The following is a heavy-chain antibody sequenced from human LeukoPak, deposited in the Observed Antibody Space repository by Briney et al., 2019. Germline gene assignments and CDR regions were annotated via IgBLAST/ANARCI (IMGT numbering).Heavy chain of an antibody. CDR1: GYTFTSYG. CDR2: ISAYNGNT. V-gene: IGHV1-18*01. D-gene: IGHD3-10*01. Sequence: GASVKVSCKASGYTFTSYGISWVRQAPGQGLEWMGWISAYNGNTNYAQKLQGRVTMTTDTSTSTAYMELRSLRSDDTAVYYCARDYYYYGSGSYYKWYYYYYMDVWGKGTTVTVSS. CDR3: ARDYYYYGSGSYYKWYYYYYMDV. J-gene: IGHJ6*03.